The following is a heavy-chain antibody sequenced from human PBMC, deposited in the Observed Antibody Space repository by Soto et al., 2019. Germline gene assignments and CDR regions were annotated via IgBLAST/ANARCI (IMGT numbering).Heavy chain of an antibody. V-gene: IGHV4-4*07. D-gene: IGHD3-3*01. CDR2: VYSSGGT. CDR3: ARGQRFSDWFDP. J-gene: IGHJ5*02. CDR1: GGSMSSYY. Sequence: SETLSLTCTVSGGSMSSYYWTWIRLPAGKGLEWIGRVYSSGGTHYNPSLKSRVTISLDTSKNQFSLRLLSVTDADTAVYYCARGQRFSDWFDPWGQGTLVTVSS.